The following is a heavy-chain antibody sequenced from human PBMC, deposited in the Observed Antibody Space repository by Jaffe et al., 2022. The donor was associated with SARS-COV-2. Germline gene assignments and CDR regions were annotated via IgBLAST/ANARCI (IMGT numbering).Heavy chain of an antibody. D-gene: IGHD2-15*01. CDR1: GGSISSGGYY. CDR2: IYYSGST. J-gene: IGHJ5*02. CDR3: ARGECSGGSCHEAGDWFDP. V-gene: IGHV4-31*03. Sequence: QVQLQESGPGLVKPSQTLSLTCTVSGGSISSGGYYWSWIRQHPGKGLEWIGYIYYSGSTYYNPSLKSRVTISVDTSKNQFSLKLSSVTAADTAVYYCARGECSGGSCHEAGDWFDPWGQGTLVTVSS.